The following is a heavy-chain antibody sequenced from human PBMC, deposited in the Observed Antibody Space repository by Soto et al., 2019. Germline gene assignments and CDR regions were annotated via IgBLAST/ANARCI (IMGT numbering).Heavy chain of an antibody. D-gene: IGHD3-22*01. CDR3: VSGYGYFDN. CDR2: IWYDGRDK. CDR1: GITFSNYG. V-gene: IGHV3-33*01. J-gene: IGHJ4*02. Sequence: QVQLVESGGGGVQPGRSLRLSCAASGITFSNYGTHWVRQAPGKGLEWVAVIWYDGRDKDYADSVKGRFTISRDNSKNTLYLQMNSLTADDTAVYYCVSGYGYFDNWGKGTLVTVSS.